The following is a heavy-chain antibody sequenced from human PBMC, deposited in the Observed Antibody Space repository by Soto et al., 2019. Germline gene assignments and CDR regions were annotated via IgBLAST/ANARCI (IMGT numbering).Heavy chain of an antibody. D-gene: IGHD4-4*01. J-gene: IGHJ6*02. CDR3: ARHSTGYYYGMDV. Sequence: GESLKISGNGSGYSFTSYWISWVGQMPWKGLEWMGRIDPSDSYTNYSPSFQGHVTISADKSIGTAYLQWSSLKASDTAMYYCARHSTGYYYGMDVWGQGTTVTVSS. V-gene: IGHV5-10-1*01. CDR2: IDPSDSYT. CDR1: GYSFTSYW.